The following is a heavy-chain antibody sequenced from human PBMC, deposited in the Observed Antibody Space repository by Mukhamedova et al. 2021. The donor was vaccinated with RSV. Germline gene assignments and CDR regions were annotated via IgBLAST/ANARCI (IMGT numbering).Heavy chain of an antibody. Sequence: SGSGGSTYYADSVKGRFTISRDNSKNTLYVQMNSLRAEDTAVYFCAKNYYGSGSFRILPRGMDVWGQGTTVTVSS. D-gene: IGHD3-10*01. J-gene: IGHJ6*02. CDR3: AKNYYGSGSFRILPRGMDV. V-gene: IGHV3-23*01. CDR2: SGSGGST.